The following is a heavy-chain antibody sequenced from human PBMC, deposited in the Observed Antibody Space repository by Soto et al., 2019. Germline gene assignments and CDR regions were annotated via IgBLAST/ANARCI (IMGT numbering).Heavy chain of an antibody. J-gene: IGHJ6*02. Sequence: EVQLLESGGGLVQPGGSLRLSCEASGSNFDSYAMNWVRQAPGTGLEGVSAISRDGGTTFYADSVKGRFTISRDNSENTLYMEMNSLRVEDTAVYYCAKGGFWVHYGMDVWGQGTTVTVSS. V-gene: IGHV3-23*01. CDR3: AKGGFWVHYGMDV. CDR1: GSNFDSYA. CDR2: ISRDGGTT. D-gene: IGHD3-16*01.